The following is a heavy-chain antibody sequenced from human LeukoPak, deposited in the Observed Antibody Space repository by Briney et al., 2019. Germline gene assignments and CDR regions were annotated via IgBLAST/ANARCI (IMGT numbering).Heavy chain of an antibody. V-gene: IGHV4-59*01. CDR1: GGSFSGYY. Sequence: SETLSLTCAVYGGSFSGYYWSWIRQPPGKGLEWIGYIYYSGSTNYNPSLKSRVTISVDTSKNQFSLKLSSVTAADTAVYYCAATPATVAGKGGSADYWGQGTLVTVSS. D-gene: IGHD4-23*01. CDR3: AATPATVAGKGGSADY. J-gene: IGHJ4*02. CDR2: IYYSGST.